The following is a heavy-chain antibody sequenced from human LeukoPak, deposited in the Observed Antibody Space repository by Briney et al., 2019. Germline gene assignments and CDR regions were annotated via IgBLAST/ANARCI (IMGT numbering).Heavy chain of an antibody. V-gene: IGHV3-7*01. D-gene: IGHD2-2*01. CDR1: DFTFDFYW. Sequence: GGSLRLSCVASDFTFDFYWMTWVRKAQGKGLKWLANILPDGSQKYYVDSVKGRFTISRDNPKNSLYLQINNLRAEDTAVYYCGRLAHNAWYAIDFWGQGTLVTVSS. CDR2: ILPDGSQK. CDR3: GRLAHNAWYAIDF. J-gene: IGHJ4*02.